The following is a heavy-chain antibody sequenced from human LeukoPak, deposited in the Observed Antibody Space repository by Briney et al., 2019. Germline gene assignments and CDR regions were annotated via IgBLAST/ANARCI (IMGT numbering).Heavy chain of an antibody. J-gene: IGHJ4*02. D-gene: IGHD3-22*01. Sequence: GGSLRLSCAASGFTFDDYAMHWVRQAPGKGLEWVSGISWNSGSIGYADSVKGRFTISRDNAKNSLYLQMNSLRAGDMALYYCAKDIYYDSSGYLDYWGQGTLVTVSS. V-gene: IGHV3-9*03. CDR1: GFTFDDYA. CDR3: AKDIYYDSSGYLDY. CDR2: ISWNSGSI.